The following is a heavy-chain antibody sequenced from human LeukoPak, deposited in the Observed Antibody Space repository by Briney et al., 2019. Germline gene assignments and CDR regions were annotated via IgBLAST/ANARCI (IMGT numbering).Heavy chain of an antibody. CDR3: ARAAYSSSHYFDY. CDR2: INHSGST. D-gene: IGHD6-13*01. CDR1: GGSFSGYY. J-gene: IGHJ4*02. Sequence: ETLSLTCAVYGGSFSGYYWSWIRQPPGKGLEWIGEINHSGSTNYNPSLKSRVTISVDTSKNQFSLKLSPVTAADTAVYYCARAAYSSSHYFDYWGQGTLVTVSS. V-gene: IGHV4-34*01.